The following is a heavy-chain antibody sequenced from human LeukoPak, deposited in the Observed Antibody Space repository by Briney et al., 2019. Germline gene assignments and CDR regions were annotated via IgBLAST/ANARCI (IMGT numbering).Heavy chain of an antibody. CDR1: GSDFTRVG. J-gene: IGHJ4*02. D-gene: IGHD3-3*01. CDR2: ISPYNGNT. V-gene: IGHV1-18*01. CDR3: ARGRGTIFGVVITLYYFDY. Sequence: ASVKVSCKASGSDFTRVGITWVRRAPGHGLEWMGWISPYNGNTRYAQKFQGRVAMTTDTSTTTAYMELRGLRFNDTAVYYCARGRGTIFGVVITLYYFDYWGQGTLVTVSS.